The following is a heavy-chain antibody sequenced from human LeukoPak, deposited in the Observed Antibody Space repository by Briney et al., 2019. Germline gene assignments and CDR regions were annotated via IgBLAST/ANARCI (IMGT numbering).Heavy chain of an antibody. J-gene: IGHJ4*02. D-gene: IGHD2-15*01. CDR1: GFTFSSYA. V-gene: IGHV3-30-3*01. Sequence: GRSLRLSCAASGFTFSSYAMHWVRQAPGRGLEWVAVISYDGSNKYYADSVKGRFTISRDTSKNTLYLQMNSLRPEDTAVYYCARAAVVVLAATPGDHWGQGTLVTVSS. CDR2: ISYDGSNK. CDR3: ARAAVVVLAATPGDH.